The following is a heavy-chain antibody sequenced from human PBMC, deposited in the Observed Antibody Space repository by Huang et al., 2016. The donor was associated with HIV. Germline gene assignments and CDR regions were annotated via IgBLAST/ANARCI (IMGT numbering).Heavy chain of an antibody. Sequence: LTCAVSGGSIRSSDYHWGWIRQPPGKGLEWIGSIYYKGSTHYSPSLKRRVTIAVDTSKNLFFINLTSMTAADTAVYYGARHREGTVAYYSGWGSHLNYMDVWGRGRTVVVSS. J-gene: IGHJ6*03. CDR2: IYYKGST. CDR1: GGSIRSSDYH. D-gene: IGHD3-10*01. CDR3: ARHREGTVAYYSGWGSHLNYMDV. V-gene: IGHV4-39*01.